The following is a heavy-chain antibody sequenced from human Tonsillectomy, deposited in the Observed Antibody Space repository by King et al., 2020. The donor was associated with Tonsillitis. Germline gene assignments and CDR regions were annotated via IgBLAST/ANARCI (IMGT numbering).Heavy chain of an antibody. CDR2: IYYRGTT. V-gene: IGHV4-59*01. Sequence: VPLQESGPGLVKPSETLSLTCTVSGGSMSAYFWSWIRQPPGKPLEWIGYIYYRGTTKYNASLKSRVTISADTSKNQFSLKLTSVTAADTAVYYCARDYGSGSYYTRPLTYWGQGTLVTVAS. J-gene: IGHJ4*02. D-gene: IGHD3-10*01. CDR3: ARDYGSGSYYTRPLTY. CDR1: GGSMSAYF.